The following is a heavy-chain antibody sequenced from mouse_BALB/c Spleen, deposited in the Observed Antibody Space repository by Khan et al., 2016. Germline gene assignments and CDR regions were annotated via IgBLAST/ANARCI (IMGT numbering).Heavy chain of an antibody. CDR2: IDPANGNT. J-gene: IGHJ3*01. V-gene: IGHV14-3*02. CDR1: GFNIKDTY. Sequence: EVQLQESGAELVKPGASVKLSCTASGFNIKDTYMHWVKQRPEQGLEWIGRIDPANGNTKYDPKFQGKATITADTSSNPAYLPLSSLTSEDTAVYYCARSPYDYDVGFAYWGQGTLVTVSA. D-gene: IGHD2-4*01. CDR3: ARSPYDYDVGFAY.